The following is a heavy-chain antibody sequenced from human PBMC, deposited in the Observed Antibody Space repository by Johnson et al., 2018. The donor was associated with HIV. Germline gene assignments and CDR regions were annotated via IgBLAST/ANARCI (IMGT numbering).Heavy chain of an antibody. CDR3: TTPRHYYDSSGYYVGDAFDI. CDR2: ISYDGSNK. V-gene: IGHV3-30*04. Sequence: VQLVESGGGVVQPGRSLRLSCAASGFTFSSYAMHWVRQAPGKGLEWVAVISYDGSNKYYADSVKGRFTISRDNSNNTLYLQMKSLRVEDTAVYLCTTPRHYYDSSGYYVGDAFDIWGQGTMVTVSS. D-gene: IGHD3-22*01. CDR1: GFTFSSYA. J-gene: IGHJ3*02.